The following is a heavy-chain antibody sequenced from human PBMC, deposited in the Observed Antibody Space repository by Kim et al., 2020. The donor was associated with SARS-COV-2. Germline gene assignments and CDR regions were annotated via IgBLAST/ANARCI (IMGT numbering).Heavy chain of an antibody. CDR2: INHSGST. V-gene: IGHV4-34*01. J-gene: IGHJ4*03. Sequence: SETLSLTCAVYGGSFSGYYWSWIRQPPGKGLEWIGEINHSGSTNYNPSLKSRVTISVDTSKNQFSLKLSSVTAAATAVYYCARARYYDFWSGYYKFVCY. CDR3: ARARYYDFWSGYYKFVCY. CDR1: GGSFSGYY. D-gene: IGHD3-3*01.